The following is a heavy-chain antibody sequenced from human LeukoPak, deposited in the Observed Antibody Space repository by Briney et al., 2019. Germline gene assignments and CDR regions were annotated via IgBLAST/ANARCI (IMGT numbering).Heavy chain of an antibody. CDR1: GFTFSSFE. V-gene: IGHV3-48*03. Sequence: GGSLRLSCAASGFTFSSFEMNWVRQAPGKGLEWISYIHSSGTTKLYADSVKGRFTISRDNAKNSLFLQMNSLRAEDTAVYYCARFALKTPPTDWGQGTLVTVSS. J-gene: IGHJ4*02. CDR2: IHSSGTTK. CDR3: ARFALKTPPTD.